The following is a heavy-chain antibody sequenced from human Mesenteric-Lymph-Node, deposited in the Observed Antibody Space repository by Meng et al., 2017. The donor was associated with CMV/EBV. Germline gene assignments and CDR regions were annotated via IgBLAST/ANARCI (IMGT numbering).Heavy chain of an antibody. CDR2: ISYDGSNK. J-gene: IGHJ4*02. CDR1: GFTFRSYA. V-gene: IGHV3-30*04. Sequence: ASGFTFRSYAMHWVRQAPGKGLEWVAVISYDGSNKYYADSVKGRFTISRDNSKNTLYLQMNSLRAEDTAVYYCARGRYDFWSGYFDYWGQGTLVTVSS. D-gene: IGHD3-3*01. CDR3: ARGRYDFWSGYFDY.